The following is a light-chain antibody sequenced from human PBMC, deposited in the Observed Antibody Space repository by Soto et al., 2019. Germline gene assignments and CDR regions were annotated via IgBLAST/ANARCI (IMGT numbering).Light chain of an antibody. CDR3: SSYTSSSTDVV. CDR1: SSDVGGYNY. Sequence: QSALTQPASVYGSPGQSITISCTGTSSDVGGYNYASWYQQHPGKAPKLMIYDVSNRPSGVSNRFSGSKSGNTASLTISGLQAEDESDYYCSSYTSSSTDVVFGGGTKLTVL. J-gene: IGLJ2*01. CDR2: DVS. V-gene: IGLV2-14*01.